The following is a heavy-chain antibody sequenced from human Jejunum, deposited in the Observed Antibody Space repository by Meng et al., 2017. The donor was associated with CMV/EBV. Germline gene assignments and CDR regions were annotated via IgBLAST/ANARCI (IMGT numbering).Heavy chain of an antibody. CDR3: ARDAATTGYSSGFYRPFDP. J-gene: IGHJ5*02. V-gene: IGHV6-1*01. D-gene: IGHD6-19*01. CDR2: TYYRSKWYT. CDR1: NSAA. Sequence: NSAARNWIRQSPSRGLEWLGRTYYRSKWYTDYAISVKGRITINSDTSKNQFALQLTSVTPEDTAVYYCARDAATTGYSSGFYRPFDPWGQGTLVTVSS.